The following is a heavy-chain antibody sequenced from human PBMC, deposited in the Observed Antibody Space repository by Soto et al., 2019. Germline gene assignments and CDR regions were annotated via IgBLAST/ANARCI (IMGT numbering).Heavy chain of an antibody. J-gene: IGHJ5*02. D-gene: IGHD3-9*01. CDR2: IYYSGST. CDR3: ARRYDILTENWFDP. V-gene: IGHV4-59*01. CDR1: GGSMSSYS. Sequence: QVQLQESGPRLVRSSETLSLTCTVSGGSMSSYSWSWIRQTPGKGLEWIGHIYYSGSTKYNPALQSRVTLGIDTSKNRFSLSLDSVPAADTAVYYCARRYDILTENWFDPWGQGTLVTVSP.